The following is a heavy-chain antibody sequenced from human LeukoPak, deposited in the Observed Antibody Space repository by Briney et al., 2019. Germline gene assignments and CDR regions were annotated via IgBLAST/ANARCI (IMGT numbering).Heavy chain of an antibody. CDR1: GYTFTCYG. V-gene: IGHV1-18*01. Sequence: GASVKVSCKASGYTFTCYGISWERQAPGQGLEWMGWISAYNGNTNYAQKLQGRVTMTTDTSTSTAYMELRSLRSDDTAVYYCARDTGYSSGWYSLGRDYFDYWGQGTLVTVSS. CDR3: ARDTGYSSGWYSLGRDYFDY. CDR2: ISAYNGNT. J-gene: IGHJ4*02. D-gene: IGHD6-19*01.